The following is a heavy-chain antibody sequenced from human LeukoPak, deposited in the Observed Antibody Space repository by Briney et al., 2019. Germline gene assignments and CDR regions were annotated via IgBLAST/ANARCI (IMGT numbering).Heavy chain of an antibody. D-gene: IGHD3-22*01. J-gene: IGHJ4*02. Sequence: SGTLSLTCAVSGGSISSSNWWSWVRQPPGKGLEWIGEIYHSGSTNYNPSLKSRVTISVDKSKNQFSLKLSSVTAADTAVYYCARDYYDSSGYYYEDYWGQGTLVTVSS. CDR2: IYHSGST. V-gene: IGHV4-4*02. CDR3: ARDYYDSSGYYYEDY. CDR1: GGSISSSNW.